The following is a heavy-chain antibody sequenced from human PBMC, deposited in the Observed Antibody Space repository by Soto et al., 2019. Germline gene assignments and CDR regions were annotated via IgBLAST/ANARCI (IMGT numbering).Heavy chain of an antibody. V-gene: IGHV4-59*01. CDR2: VYNGATT. J-gene: IGHJ4*02. Sequence: QVQLQESGPGLVKPLETLSLTCIVSGGSISSYYWTWTRQPPGKGLEWIGCVYNGATTSYNPSLTSRVTISVDTSRKQFSLQLTSVTAADTAMYYCARDDSARPAPYWGQGTLVTVSS. D-gene: IGHD3-10*01. CDR1: GGSISSYY. CDR3: ARDDSARPAPY.